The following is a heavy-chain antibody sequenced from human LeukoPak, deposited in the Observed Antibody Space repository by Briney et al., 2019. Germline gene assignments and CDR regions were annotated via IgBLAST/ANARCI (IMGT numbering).Heavy chain of an antibody. J-gene: IGHJ4*02. CDR2: ISSGSSDT. D-gene: IGHD1-1*01. Sequence: GGSLRLSCAACGFTVRSNYISWIRQVPGKGLEWLSYISSGSSDTNYADSVKGRFTISRDNAKKSLYLQMNSLRAEDTSVYYCVRTGGRDGGIWGQGTLVTVSS. CDR3: VRTGGRDGGI. CDR1: GFTVRSNY. V-gene: IGHV3-11*06.